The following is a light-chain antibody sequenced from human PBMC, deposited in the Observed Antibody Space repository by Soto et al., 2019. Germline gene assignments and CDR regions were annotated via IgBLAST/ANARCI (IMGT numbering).Light chain of an antibody. CDR3: QQSYSTPWT. Sequence: DIQMTPSPSSLSASVGDRVTITCRASQSISSYLNWYQQKPGKAPKLLIYAASSLQSGVPSRFSGSGSGTDFTLTISSLQPEDFATYYCQQSYSTPWTFGQGTKV. CDR1: QSISSY. CDR2: AAS. J-gene: IGKJ1*01. V-gene: IGKV1-39*01.